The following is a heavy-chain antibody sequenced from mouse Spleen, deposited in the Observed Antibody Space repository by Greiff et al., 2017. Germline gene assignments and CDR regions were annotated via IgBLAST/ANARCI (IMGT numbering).Heavy chain of an antibody. J-gene: IGHJ3*01. V-gene: IGHV1-15*01. D-gene: IGHD2-4*01. CDR1: GYTFTDYE. CDR3: TSRDYDEGGRLSWFAY. CDR2: IDTETGGT. Sequence: QVQLQQSGAELVRPGASVTLSCKASGYTFTDYEMHWVKQTPVHGLEWIGAIDTETGGTAYNQKFKGKAILTADKSSSTAYMELRSLTSEDSAVYYCTSRDYDEGGRLSWFAYWGQGTLVTVSA.